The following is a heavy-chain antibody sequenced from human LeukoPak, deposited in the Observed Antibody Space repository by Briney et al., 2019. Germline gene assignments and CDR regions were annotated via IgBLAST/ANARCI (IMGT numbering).Heavy chain of an antibody. D-gene: IGHD3-16*01. V-gene: IGHV3-11*05. CDR3: ARAHGFGGVDC. CDR2: ISSSSSYI. CDR1: GFTFSDYY. Sequence: GGSLRLSCAASGFTFSDYYMSWIRQAPGKGLEWISYISSSSSYINYADSVKGRFTISRDNAKNSFFLQMSSLRAEDTAVYYCARAHGFGGVDCWGQGTLVTVSS. J-gene: IGHJ4*02.